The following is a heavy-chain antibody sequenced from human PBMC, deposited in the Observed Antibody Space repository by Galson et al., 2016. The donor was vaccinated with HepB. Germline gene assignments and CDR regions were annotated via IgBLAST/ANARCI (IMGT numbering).Heavy chain of an antibody. V-gene: IGHV3-30*04. CDR1: GFTFSSYT. Sequence: SLRLSCAASGFTFSSYTMHWVRQAPGKGLEWVALISDDASNKEYADSVKGRFTISRVNFEDTLYLQMNSLRAEDTAIYYCARDSTRRRLQFFYFEHWGQGTLLTVSS. D-gene: IGHD5-24*01. CDR3: ARDSTRRRLQFFYFEH. J-gene: IGHJ4*02. CDR2: ISDDASNK.